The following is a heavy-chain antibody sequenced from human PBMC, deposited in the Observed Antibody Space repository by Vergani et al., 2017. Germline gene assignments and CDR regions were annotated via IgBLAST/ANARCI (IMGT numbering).Heavy chain of an antibody. CDR1: GYTFSNYY. CDR2: IIPIFGTA. CDR3: AXRSSSSLGYYYMDV. V-gene: IGHV1-69*01. Sequence: QVQVVQSGAEVKKSGASVKVSCKTSGYTFSNYYMHWVRQAPGQGLEWMGGIIPIFGTANYAQKFQGRVTITADESTSTAYMELSSLRSEDTAVYYCAXRSSSSLGYYYMDVWGKGTTVTVSS. D-gene: IGHD6-6*01. J-gene: IGHJ6*03.